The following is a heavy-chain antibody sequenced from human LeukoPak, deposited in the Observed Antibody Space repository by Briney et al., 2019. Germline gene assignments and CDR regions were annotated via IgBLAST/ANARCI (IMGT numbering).Heavy chain of an antibody. CDR2: ISSSSRYM. J-gene: IGHJ6*02. Sequence: GGSLGLSCAASGLTFKSYTSNWVRHAPEKALEGGSSISSSSRYMYYADPVKGRFTISRDNAKNSLYLQMNSLRAEDTAVYYCARDRDVPAIGMDVWGQGTTVSVPS. CDR1: GLTFKSYT. V-gene: IGHV3-21*06. CDR3: ARDRDVPAIGMDV.